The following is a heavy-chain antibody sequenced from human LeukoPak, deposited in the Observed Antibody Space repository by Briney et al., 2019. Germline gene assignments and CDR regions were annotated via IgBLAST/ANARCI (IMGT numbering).Heavy chain of an antibody. V-gene: IGHV3-33*01. Sequence: PGGSLRLSCAASGFTFSSYGMHWVRQAPGKGLEWVAVIWYDGSNKYYADSVKGRFTISRDNSKNTLYLQMNSLRAEDTAVYYCAREMGDSSGYYYRPRAFDIWGQGTMVTVSS. D-gene: IGHD3-22*01. CDR1: GFTFSSYG. CDR3: AREMGDSSGYYYRPRAFDI. CDR2: IWYDGSNK. J-gene: IGHJ3*02.